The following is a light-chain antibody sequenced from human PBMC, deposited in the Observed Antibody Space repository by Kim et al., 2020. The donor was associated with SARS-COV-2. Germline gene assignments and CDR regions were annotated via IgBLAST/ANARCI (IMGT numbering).Light chain of an antibody. CDR3: QQYGDSPYT. CDR2: AAS. Sequence: LSPGERAILSCRASQSISSNYLTWYQQKPGQPPRLFIYAASRRVTGIPDRFSGSGSGTDFTLTISRLEPEDFAVYYCQQYGDSPYTFGQGTKLEI. V-gene: IGKV3-20*01. J-gene: IGKJ2*01. CDR1: QSISSNY.